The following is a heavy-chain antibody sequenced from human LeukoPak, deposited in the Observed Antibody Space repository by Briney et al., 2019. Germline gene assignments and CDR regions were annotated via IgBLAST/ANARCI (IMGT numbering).Heavy chain of an antibody. V-gene: IGHV4-30-4*08. CDR1: GGSISSGDYY. CDR3: ARCGYSSSWYELDYYYYMDV. CDR2: IYYSGST. D-gene: IGHD6-13*01. J-gene: IGHJ6*03. Sequence: SQTLSLTCTVSGGSISSGDYYWSWIRQPPGKGLEWIGYIYYSGSTYYNPSLKSRVTISVDTSKNQFSLKLSSVTAADTAVYYCARCGYSSSWYELDYYYYMDVWGKGTTVTVSS.